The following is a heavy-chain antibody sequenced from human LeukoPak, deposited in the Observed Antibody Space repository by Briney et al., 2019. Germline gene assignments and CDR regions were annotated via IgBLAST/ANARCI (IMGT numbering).Heavy chain of an antibody. CDR1: GFIVSNNY. J-gene: IGHJ6*02. CDR2: IYSGGST. Sequence: PGGSLRLSCAPSGFIVSNNYMTWVRQAPGKGLEWVSVIYSGGSTYYADSVKGRFTISRDNSKNTLYLQMNSLRVEDTAVYYCARDSSSWYGYHHYDVYVWGQGTTVTVSS. V-gene: IGHV3-53*01. D-gene: IGHD6-13*01. CDR3: ARDSSSWYGYHHYDVYV.